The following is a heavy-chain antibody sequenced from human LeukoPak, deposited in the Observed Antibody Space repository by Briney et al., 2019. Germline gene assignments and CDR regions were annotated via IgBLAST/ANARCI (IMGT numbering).Heavy chain of an antibody. Sequence: SVKVCCTASVGTFTSYAIGWVRQAPGQGLEWMGGIIPIFGTANYAQKFQGTATITTDESTSTTYMELSSLRSEDTAVYYCAGLLGYCSRTSCPYYFDYWGQGTLVTVSS. D-gene: IGHD2-2*01. V-gene: IGHV1-69*05. CDR2: IIPIFGTA. CDR1: VGTFTSYA. CDR3: AGLLGYCSRTSCPYYFDY. J-gene: IGHJ4*02.